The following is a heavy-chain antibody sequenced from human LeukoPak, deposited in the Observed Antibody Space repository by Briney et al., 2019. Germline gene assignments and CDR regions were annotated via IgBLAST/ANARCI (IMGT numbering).Heavy chain of an antibody. CDR1: GGSISSGDYY. Sequence: SETLSLTCTVSGGSISSGDYYWSWIRQPPGKGLEWIGYIYNNGRTYYNPSLKSRVTISVDTSKNLFSLKLSSVTAADTAVYYCARGYCSGGSCYYYYGMDVWGQGTLVTVSS. CDR2: IYNNGRT. CDR3: ARGYCSGGSCYYYYGMDV. V-gene: IGHV4-30-4*01. J-gene: IGHJ6*02. D-gene: IGHD2-15*01.